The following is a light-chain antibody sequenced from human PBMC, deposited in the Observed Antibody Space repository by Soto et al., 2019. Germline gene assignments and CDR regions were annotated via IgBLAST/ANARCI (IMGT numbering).Light chain of an antibody. J-gene: IGLJ2*01. CDR3: QTWVTATQV. CDR1: SAHSTYA. V-gene: IGLV4-69*01. CDR2: LDSDGSH. Sequence: QPVLSQSPSASASLGASVKLTCTLSSAHSTYAIAWHQQQPHKGPRYLMKLDSDGSHTKGDGIPDRFSGSSSGAERYLTISSLQSEDEADYYCQTWVTATQVFGGGTKVTVL.